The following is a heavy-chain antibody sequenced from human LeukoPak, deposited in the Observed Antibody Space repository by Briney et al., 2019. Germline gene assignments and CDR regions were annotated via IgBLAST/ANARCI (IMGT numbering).Heavy chain of an antibody. CDR1: GGSISYYY. Sequence: SGTLSLTCTVSGGSISYYYWSWIRQPPGNGLEWTGEINHSGSTNYNPSLKSRVTISVDTSKNQFSLKLSSVTAADTAVYYCARETTVVRGFDYWGQGTLVTVSS. V-gene: IGHV4-34*01. J-gene: IGHJ4*02. CDR2: INHSGST. D-gene: IGHD4-23*01. CDR3: ARETTVVRGFDY.